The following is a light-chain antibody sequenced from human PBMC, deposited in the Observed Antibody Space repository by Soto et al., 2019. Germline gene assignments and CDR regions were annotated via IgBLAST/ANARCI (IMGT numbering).Light chain of an antibody. J-gene: IGKJ1*01. V-gene: IGKV2-28*01. CDR1: QSLLYSNGYNY. CDR3: MQALQIPWT. CDR2: LGS. Sequence: DIVMTQSPLSLPVTPGEPASISCRSSQSLLYSNGYNYLDWYLQKPGQSPQLLIYLGSNRASGVLDRFSGSGSGTDFTLKISRVEAEDVGVYYCMQALQIPWTFGQGTKVEIK.